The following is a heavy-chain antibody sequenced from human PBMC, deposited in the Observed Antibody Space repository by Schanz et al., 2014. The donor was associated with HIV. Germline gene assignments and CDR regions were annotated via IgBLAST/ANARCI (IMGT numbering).Heavy chain of an antibody. CDR3: GTYNYGSGHDY. CDR2: IDGVGDNT. CDR1: GFPFAAYA. V-gene: IGHV3-23*01. J-gene: IGHJ4*02. Sequence: EVQLLESGGGLVLPGGSLRVSCATSGFPFAAYAMTWVRQAPGKGLEWVSAIDGVGDNTYYADSVKGRFTISRDNSKNTLYLQMNSLRAEDTAIYHCGTYNYGSGHDYWGQGTLVTVSS. D-gene: IGHD3-10*01.